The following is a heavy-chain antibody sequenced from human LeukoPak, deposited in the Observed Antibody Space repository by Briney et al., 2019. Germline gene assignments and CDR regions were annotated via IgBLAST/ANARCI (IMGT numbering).Heavy chain of an antibody. CDR3: ARGFGGYSYGTPFYYGMDV. Sequence: SETLSLTCTVSGGPISSYYWSWIRQPPGKGLEWIGYIYYSGSTNYNPSLKSRVTISVDTSKNQFSLKLSSVTAADTAVYYCARGFGGYSYGTPFYYGMDVWGQGTTITVSS. CDR1: GGPISSYY. J-gene: IGHJ6*02. CDR2: IYYSGST. V-gene: IGHV4-59*08. D-gene: IGHD5-18*01.